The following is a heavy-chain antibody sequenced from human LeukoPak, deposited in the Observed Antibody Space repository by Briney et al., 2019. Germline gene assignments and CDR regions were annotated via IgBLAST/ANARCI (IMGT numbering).Heavy chain of an antibody. CDR2: ISYDGSNK. D-gene: IGHD5-12*01. J-gene: IGHJ4*02. CDR3: AKDLGATEVDY. Sequence: GGSLRLSCAASGFTFSSYSMHWVRQAPGKGLEWVAVISYDGSNKYYADSVKGRFTISRDNSKNTLYLQMNSLRAEDTAVYYCAKDLGATEVDYWGQGTLVTVSS. V-gene: IGHV3-30*18. CDR1: GFTFSSYS.